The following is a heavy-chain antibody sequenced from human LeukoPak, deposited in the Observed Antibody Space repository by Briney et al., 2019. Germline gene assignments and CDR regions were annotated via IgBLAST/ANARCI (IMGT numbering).Heavy chain of an antibody. J-gene: IGHJ3*02. V-gene: IGHV4-4*07. CDR2: IYTSGST. Sequence: PSETLSLTCSVSGVSISSYYWSWIRQPAGKGLEWIGRIYTSGSTNYNPSLKSRVAISVDTSKNQFSLKLSSVTAADTAVYYCARRVWATTISRDAFNIWGQGTMVTVSS. D-gene: IGHD1-26*01. CDR1: GVSISSYY. CDR3: ARRVWATTISRDAFNI.